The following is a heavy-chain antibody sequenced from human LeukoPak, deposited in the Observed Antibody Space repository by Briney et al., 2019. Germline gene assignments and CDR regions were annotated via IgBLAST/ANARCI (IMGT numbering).Heavy chain of an antibody. D-gene: IGHD3-22*01. Sequence: PGGSLRLSCAASGFTFSIYEMNWVRQAPGKGLEWVSYISSSGSTIYYADSVKGRFTISRDNTENSLYLQMNSLRAEDTAVYYCARALYDDSGFLVDYWGQGTLVTVSS. CDR1: GFTFSIYE. CDR3: ARALYDDSGFLVDY. CDR2: ISSSGSTI. V-gene: IGHV3-48*03. J-gene: IGHJ4*02.